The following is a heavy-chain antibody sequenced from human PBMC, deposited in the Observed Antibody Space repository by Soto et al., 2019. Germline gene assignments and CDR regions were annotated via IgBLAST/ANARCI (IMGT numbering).Heavy chain of an antibody. CDR1: GFTFSSYA. D-gene: IGHD6-19*01. Sequence: EVQLLESGGGLVQPGGSLRLSCAASGFTFSSYAMSWVRQAPGKGLEWVSAISGSGGSTYYADSVKGRFTISRDNSKNTLYLQMNSLRAEDTAVYYCAKDLMQWLPRGRAFDIWGQGTMVTVSS. CDR3: AKDLMQWLPRGRAFDI. J-gene: IGHJ3*02. V-gene: IGHV3-23*01. CDR2: ISGSGGST.